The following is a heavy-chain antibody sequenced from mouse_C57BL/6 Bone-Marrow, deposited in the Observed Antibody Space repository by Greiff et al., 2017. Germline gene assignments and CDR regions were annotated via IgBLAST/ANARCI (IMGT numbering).Heavy chain of an antibody. D-gene: IGHD4-1*01. CDR1: GYTFTSYW. Sequence: QVQLQQSGAELVKPGASVKMSCKASGYTFTSYWITWVKQRPGQGLEWIGDIYPGSGSTNYNEKFKSKTTLTVDTSSSTAYMQLSSLTSEDSEVYYCAKKLAGTEWAYWGQGTLVTVSA. J-gene: IGHJ3*01. CDR2: IYPGSGST. V-gene: IGHV1-55*01. CDR3: AKKLAGTEWAY.